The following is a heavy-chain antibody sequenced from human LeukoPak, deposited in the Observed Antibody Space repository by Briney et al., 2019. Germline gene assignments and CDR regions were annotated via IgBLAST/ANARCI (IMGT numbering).Heavy chain of an antibody. CDR2: IKQDGSEK. CDR1: GFTFSSYA. Sequence: GGSLRLSCAASGFTFSSYAMSWVRQAPGKGLEWVANIKQDGSEKYYVDSVKGRFTISRDNAKNSLYLQMNSLRAEDTAVYYCAREVATLIFLYMDVWGKGTTVTISS. V-gene: IGHV3-7*01. CDR3: AREVATLIFLYMDV. D-gene: IGHD5-12*01. J-gene: IGHJ6*03.